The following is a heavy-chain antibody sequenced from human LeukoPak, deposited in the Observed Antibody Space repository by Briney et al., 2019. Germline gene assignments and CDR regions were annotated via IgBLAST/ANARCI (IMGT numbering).Heavy chain of an antibody. V-gene: IGHV4-59*08. CDR3: ARHKSDSSSYFDY. CDR1: GGSIHNYY. D-gene: IGHD6-6*01. J-gene: IGHJ4*02. CDR2: IYHSGST. Sequence: SETLSLTCTVSGGSIHNYYWSWFRQPPGKGLEWIGYIYHSGSTYYNPSLKSRVTISVDRSKNQFSLKLSSVTAADTAVYYCARHKSDSSSYFDYWGQGTLVTVSS.